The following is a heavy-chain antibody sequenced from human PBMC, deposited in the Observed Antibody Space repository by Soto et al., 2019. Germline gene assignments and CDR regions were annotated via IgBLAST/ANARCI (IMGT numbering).Heavy chain of an antibody. D-gene: IGHD6-25*01. Sequence: QVHLVQSGAEVKKPGASVKVSCKASGYTFTNYAMHWVRQAPGQRLEWMGWINGGNGNTKYSPKLRDRVTITRDTSASTAYMELSSLRSEDTALYYCARDGVAAGNINFDYWGQGTLVTVSS. V-gene: IGHV1-3*01. CDR1: GYTFTNYA. CDR2: INGGNGNT. J-gene: IGHJ4*02. CDR3: ARDGVAAGNINFDY.